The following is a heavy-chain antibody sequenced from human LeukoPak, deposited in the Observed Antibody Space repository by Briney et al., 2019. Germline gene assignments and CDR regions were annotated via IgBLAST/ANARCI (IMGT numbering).Heavy chain of an antibody. Sequence: PSETLSLTCTVSTGSISSSSYYWGWIRQPPGKGLEWIGSIYYSGSTYYNPSLKSRVTVSVDTSKNQFSLKLSSVTAADTAVYYCARLTAVGYNWFDPWGQGTLVTVSS. D-gene: IGHD1-14*01. J-gene: IGHJ5*02. CDR1: TGSISSSSYY. V-gene: IGHV4-39*01. CDR2: IYYSGST. CDR3: ARLTAVGYNWFDP.